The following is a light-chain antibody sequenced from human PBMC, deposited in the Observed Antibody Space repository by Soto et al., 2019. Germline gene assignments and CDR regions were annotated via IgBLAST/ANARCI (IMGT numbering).Light chain of an antibody. V-gene: IGLV2-23*02. CDR2: EVT. Sequence: QSVLTQPASVSGSPGQSITISCTGTSNDVGSYDLVSWYQHHPGNTPKLIMFEVTKRPSGISNRFSGSKSGNTASLTISGLQPEDESDYYCCSFAGATIWVFGGGTKLTV. CDR3: CSFAGATIWV. CDR1: SNDVGSYDL. J-gene: IGLJ3*02.